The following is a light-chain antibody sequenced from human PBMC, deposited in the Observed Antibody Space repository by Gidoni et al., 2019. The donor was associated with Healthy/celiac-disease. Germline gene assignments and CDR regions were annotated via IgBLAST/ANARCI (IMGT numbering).Light chain of an antibody. Sequence: DLHLTQPLSSLSASVGDRVTITCRASQSISSYLNWYQQKPGKAPKLLIYAASSLQSGVPSRFSGSGSWTDFTLTISSLQPEDVATYYYRQHYSTPPFTFXPXTKVDIK. J-gene: IGKJ3*01. CDR3: RQHYSTPPFT. CDR2: AAS. V-gene: IGKV1-39*01. CDR1: QSISSY.